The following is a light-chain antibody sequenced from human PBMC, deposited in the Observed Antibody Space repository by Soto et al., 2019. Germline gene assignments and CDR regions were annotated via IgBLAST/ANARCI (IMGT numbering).Light chain of an antibody. CDR3: SSYTSRGTLGV. CDR2: DVS. J-gene: IGLJ2*01. V-gene: IGLV2-14*03. CDR1: NSDIGGYNY. Sequence: QSALTQPASVSGSPGQSITISCTGTNSDIGGYNYVSWYQQHPGKAPKLMIYDVSNRPSGVSYRFSGSKSGNTASLTISGLQDEDEADYYCSSYTSRGTLGVFGGGTKLTVL.